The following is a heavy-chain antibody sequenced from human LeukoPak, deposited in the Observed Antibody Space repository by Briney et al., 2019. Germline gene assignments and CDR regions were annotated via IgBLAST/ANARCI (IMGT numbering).Heavy chain of an antibody. V-gene: IGHV3-30*18. D-gene: IGHD3-22*01. CDR1: GFTFSSYG. CDR2: ISYDGSNK. J-gene: IGHJ4*02. CDR3: ANGYYYDSSGYLDY. Sequence: GGSLRLSCAASGFTFSSYGMHWVRQAPGKGLEWVAVISYDGSNKYYADSVNGRFTISRDNSKNTLYLQMNSLRAEDTAVYYCANGYYYDSSGYLDYWGQGTLVTVSS.